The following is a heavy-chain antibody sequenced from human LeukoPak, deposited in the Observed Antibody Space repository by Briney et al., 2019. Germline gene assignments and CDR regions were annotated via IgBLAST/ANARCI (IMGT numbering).Heavy chain of an antibody. J-gene: IGHJ4*02. D-gene: IGHD3-10*01. CDR2: IYYSGST. V-gene: IGHV4-39*07. CDR1: GGSISSNSYY. CDR3: AGDGHYYGSGSYYK. Sequence: SETLSLTCTVSGGSISSNSYYWGWIRQPPGKGLEWIGSIYYSGSTYYNPSLKSRVTISVDTSENQFSLKLSSVTAADTAVYYCAGDGHYYGSGSYYKWGQGTLVTVSS.